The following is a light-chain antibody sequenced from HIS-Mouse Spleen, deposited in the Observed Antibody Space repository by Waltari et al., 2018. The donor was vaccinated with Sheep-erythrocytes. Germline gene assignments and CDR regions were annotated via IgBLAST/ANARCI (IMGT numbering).Light chain of an antibody. CDR1: QRVSSY. Sequence: ELVLTQSPATLFLSPGERATLSCRASQRVSSYLAWYQQTPGQAPRLLLYDASNRATGIPARFSGSGSGTDFTLTISSLEPEAFAVYYCQQRSNWYTFSQGTKLEIK. J-gene: IGKJ2*01. V-gene: IGKV3-11*01. CDR2: DAS. CDR3: QQRSNWYT.